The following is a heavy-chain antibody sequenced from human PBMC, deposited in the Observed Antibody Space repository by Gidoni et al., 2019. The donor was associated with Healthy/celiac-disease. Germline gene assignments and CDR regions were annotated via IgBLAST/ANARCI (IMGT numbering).Heavy chain of an antibody. CDR3: ARTRGAFDI. CDR1: GGSFRGYY. CDR2: VNHGGST. D-gene: IGHD3-10*01. Sequence: QVQLQQWGAGLLKPSETLSLTCAVYGGSFRGYYWSWIRQPPGKGLEWIGEVNHGGSTNYNPSLKSRVTISVDTSKNQFSLKLSSVTAADTAVYYCARTRGAFDIWGQGTMVTVSS. V-gene: IGHV4-34*01. J-gene: IGHJ3*02.